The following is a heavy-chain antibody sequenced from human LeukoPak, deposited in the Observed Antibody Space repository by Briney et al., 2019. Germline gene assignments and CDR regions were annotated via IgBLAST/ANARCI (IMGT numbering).Heavy chain of an antibody. J-gene: IGHJ4*02. Sequence: GGSLRLSCAASGFTVSTNYMTWVRQAPGKGLEWASVIYSGGNTHNADSVEGRFTISRDNSKNTLYLQMNSLRAEDTAVYYCARSIAATDFALRYWGQGTLVTVSS. D-gene: IGHD1-26*01. CDR1: GFTVSTNY. V-gene: IGHV3-66*01. CDR3: ARSIAATDFALRY. CDR2: IYSGGNT.